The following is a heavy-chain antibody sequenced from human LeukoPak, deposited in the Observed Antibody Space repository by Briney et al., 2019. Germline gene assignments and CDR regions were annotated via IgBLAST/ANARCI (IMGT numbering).Heavy chain of an antibody. CDR2: IKQHGSEK. D-gene: IGHD4-23*01. CDR3: ARVRGGYYMDV. V-gene: IGHV3-7*01. CDR1: GFIFSSYW. J-gene: IGHJ6*03. Sequence: GGSLRLSCAASGFIFSSYWMTWVRQAPGKGLEWVANIKQHGSEKYYVDSVKGRFTISRDNAKNSLYLQMNSLRAEDTAVYYCARVRGGYYMDVWGKGTTVTVSS.